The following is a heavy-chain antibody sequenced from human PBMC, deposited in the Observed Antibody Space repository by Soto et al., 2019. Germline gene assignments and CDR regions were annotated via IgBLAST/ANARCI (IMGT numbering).Heavy chain of an antibody. D-gene: IGHD3-3*01. J-gene: IGHJ4*02. CDR3: AKVLRYDFWSGYFDY. V-gene: IGHV3-23*01. CDR1: GFTFSSYA. Sequence: PGGSLRLSCAASGFTFSSYAMSWVRQAPGKGLEWVSAISGSGGSTYYADSVKGRFTISRDNSKNTLYLQMNSLRAEDTAVYYCAKVLRYDFWSGYFDYWGQGTLVIVSS. CDR2: ISGSGGST.